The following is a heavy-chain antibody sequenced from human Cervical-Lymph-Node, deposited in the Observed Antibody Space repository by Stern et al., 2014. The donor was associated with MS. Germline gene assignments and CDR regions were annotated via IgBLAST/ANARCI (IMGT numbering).Heavy chain of an antibody. CDR2: NGAYNYKT. J-gene: IGHJ3*02. CDR1: GYTFTSYG. Sequence: QVQLVQSGAELKKPGASVKVSCKASGYTFTSYGISWVRQAPGQGLEWMAWNGAYNYKTNYAQQFQDRVTVTADPATNTAYMELRGLRSDDTAVYYCARDLEPGYRDYDDAFDIWGQGTMVTVSS. CDR3: ARDLEPGYRDYDDAFDI. V-gene: IGHV1-18*01. D-gene: IGHD5-12*01.